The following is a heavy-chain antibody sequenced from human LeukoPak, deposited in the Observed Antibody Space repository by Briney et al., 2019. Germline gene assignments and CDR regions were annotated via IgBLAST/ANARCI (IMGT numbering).Heavy chain of an antibody. D-gene: IGHD2-2*01. CDR1: GGSISSGGYS. CDR2: IYHSGST. Sequence: SQTLSLTCAVSGGSISSGGYSWSWIRQPPGKGLEWIGYIYHSGSTYYNPSLKSRVTISVDRSKNQFSLKLSSVTAADTAVYYCARDRELVGYCSSTSCPSPIYYYYGMDVWGQGTTVTVSS. CDR3: ARDRELVGYCSSTSCPSPIYYYYGMDV. V-gene: IGHV4-30-2*01. J-gene: IGHJ6*02.